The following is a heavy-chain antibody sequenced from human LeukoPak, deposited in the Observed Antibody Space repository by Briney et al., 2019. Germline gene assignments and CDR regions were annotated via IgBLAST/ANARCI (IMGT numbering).Heavy chain of an antibody. CDR2: INHSGST. CDR3: ARGRDTAMVYSGFDY. CDR1: GGSFSGYY. J-gene: IGHJ4*02. V-gene: IGHV4-34*01. D-gene: IGHD5-18*01. Sequence: SETLSLTCAVYGGSFSGYYWSWIRQPPGKGLEWIGEINHSGSTNYNPSLKSRVIISVDTSKNQFSLKLSSVTAADTAVYYCARGRDTAMVYSGFDYWGQGTLVTVSS.